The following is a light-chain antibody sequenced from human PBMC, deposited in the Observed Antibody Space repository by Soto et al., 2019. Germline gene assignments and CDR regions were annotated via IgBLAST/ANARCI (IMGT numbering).Light chain of an antibody. V-gene: IGKV3D-20*02. CDR1: QSVSSSY. Sequence: EIVLTQSPGTLSLSPGERATLSCRASQSVSSSYLAWYQQKPGQAPRLLIYGASSRATGIPDRFSGSGSGTDFTLTISRLEPEDFAVYYCQQRSTSAPYTFGQGTKVAIK. CDR2: GAS. CDR3: QQRSTSAPYT. J-gene: IGKJ2*01.